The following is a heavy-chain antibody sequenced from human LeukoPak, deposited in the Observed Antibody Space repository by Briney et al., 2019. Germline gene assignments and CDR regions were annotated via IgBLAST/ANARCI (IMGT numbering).Heavy chain of an antibody. D-gene: IGHD2-15*01. J-gene: IGHJ4*02. CDR2: VFHTGDT. Sequence: SETLSLTCAVSGDSINSFYWSWIRQPPGRGLEWIGYVFHTGDTNSNPSLKSRVTVSLDTSTSQVSLRLTSVTAADTAVYYCARHPFATPFDHWGRGILVTVSS. V-gene: IGHV4-59*08. CDR1: GDSINSFY. CDR3: ARHPFATPFDH.